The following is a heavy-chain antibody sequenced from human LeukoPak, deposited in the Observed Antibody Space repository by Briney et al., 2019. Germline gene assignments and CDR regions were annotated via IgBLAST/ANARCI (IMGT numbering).Heavy chain of an antibody. J-gene: IGHJ3*02. Sequence: GGSLRLSCAASGFTFSSYWMHWVRHAPGKGLVWVSRINSDGSSTSYADSVKGRFTISRDNAKNTLYLQMNSLRAEDTAVYYCARVSDSSGYHHGAFDIWGQGTMVTVSS. CDR1: GFTFSSYW. CDR3: ARVSDSSGYHHGAFDI. D-gene: IGHD3-22*01. V-gene: IGHV3-74*01. CDR2: INSDGSST.